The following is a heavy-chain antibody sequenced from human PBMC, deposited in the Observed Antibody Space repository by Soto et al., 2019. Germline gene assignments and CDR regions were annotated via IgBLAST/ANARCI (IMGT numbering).Heavy chain of an antibody. V-gene: IGHV3-15*01. CDR1: GFTFSNAW. CDR3: ATEGPGTLRTFDN. Sequence: PGGSLRLSCATSGFTFSNAWMSWVRQAPGKGLEWVGRIKSKSDSGTTDYFAPVHGRFTISRDDSEDTLYLQMHSLKTEDTAVYYCATEGPGTLRTFDNWGPGTLVTVSS. J-gene: IGHJ4*02. CDR2: IKSKSDSGTT. D-gene: IGHD6-13*01.